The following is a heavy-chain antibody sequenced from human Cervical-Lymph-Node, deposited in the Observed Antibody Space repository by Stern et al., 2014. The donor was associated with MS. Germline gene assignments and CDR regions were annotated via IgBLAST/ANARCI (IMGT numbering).Heavy chain of an antibody. D-gene: IGHD4-11*01. J-gene: IGHJ4*02. CDR1: GFTFSSYS. CDR2: ISGSSGDT. Sequence: VQSGGSLRLSCAASGFTFSSYSMSWVRQAPGKGLEWVSAISGSSGDTYYADSVKGRFTISRDNSKNTLYLQMNSLRVEDTALYYCASPNDYSNYVPFDSWGQGTLVTVSS. CDR3: ASPNDYSNYVPFDS. V-gene: IGHV3-23*01.